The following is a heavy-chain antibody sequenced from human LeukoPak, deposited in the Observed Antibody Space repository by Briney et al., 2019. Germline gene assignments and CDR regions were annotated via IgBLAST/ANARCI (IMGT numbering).Heavy chain of an antibody. CDR3: AKVGQLEGGYYFDY. V-gene: IGHV3-30*18. J-gene: IGHJ4*02. CDR1: GFTFSSYD. Sequence: PGRSLRLSCAASGFTFSSYDMHWVRQAPGKGLEWVAVISYDGSNKYYADSVKGRFTISRDNSKNTLYLQMNSLRAEDTAVYYCAKVGQLEGGYYFDYWGQGTLVTVSS. CDR2: ISYDGSNK. D-gene: IGHD5-18*01.